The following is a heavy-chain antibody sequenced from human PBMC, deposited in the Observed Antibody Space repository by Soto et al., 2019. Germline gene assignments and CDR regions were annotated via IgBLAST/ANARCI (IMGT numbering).Heavy chain of an antibody. Sequence: SETLSLTCTVSGGSISSYYWSWIRQPAGKGLEWIGRIYTSGSTNYNPSLKSRVTMSVDTSKNQFSLKLSSVTAADTAVYYCAREGDYYDSSGYSSRPWGQGTLVTVSS. CDR3: AREGDYYDSSGYSSRP. V-gene: IGHV4-4*07. CDR2: IYTSGST. J-gene: IGHJ4*02. D-gene: IGHD3-22*01. CDR1: GGSISSYY.